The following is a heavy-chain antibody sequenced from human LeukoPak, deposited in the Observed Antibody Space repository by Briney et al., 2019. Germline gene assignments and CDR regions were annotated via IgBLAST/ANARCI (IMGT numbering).Heavy chain of an antibody. Sequence: GGSLRLSCAASGFTFSSYAMSWVRQAPGKGLEWVSAISGSGGSTYYADSVKGRFTISSDNSKNTLYLQMNSLRAEATAIYSCPKWGVYGAYFDYWGQGTLVTVSS. D-gene: IGHD4-17*01. CDR1: GFTFSSYA. CDR2: ISGSGGST. J-gene: IGHJ4*02. V-gene: IGHV3-23*01. CDR3: PKWGVYGAYFDY.